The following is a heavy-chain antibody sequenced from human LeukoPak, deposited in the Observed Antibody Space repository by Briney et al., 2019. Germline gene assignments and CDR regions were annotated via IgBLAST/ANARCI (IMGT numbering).Heavy chain of an antibody. Sequence: GGALRHSSAQSGYTSREFIMHSGRPTPDKRRESVSHIWYDGSNKYYTDSVKGTFTISRDNSKKTLYLQMNSLTAEDRAVYYCARCVTTVDYWGQGTLVTVSP. D-gene: IGHD4-17*01. CDR1: GYTSREFI. CDR3: ARCVTTVDY. V-gene: IGHV3-33*01. J-gene: IGHJ4*02. CDR2: IWYDGSNK.